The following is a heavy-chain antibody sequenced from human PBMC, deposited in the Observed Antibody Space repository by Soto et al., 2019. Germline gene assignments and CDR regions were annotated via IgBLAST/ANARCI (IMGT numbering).Heavy chain of an antibody. Sequence: GGSLRLSCAASGLTFSSYSMNWVRQAPGEGLEWVSSISSSSSYIYYADSVKGRFTISRDNAKNSLYLQMNSLRAEDTAVYYCARDPVMVRGVINYFDYWGQGTLVTVSS. V-gene: IGHV3-21*01. CDR3: ARDPVMVRGVINYFDY. CDR2: ISSSSSYI. J-gene: IGHJ4*02. CDR1: GLTFSSYS. D-gene: IGHD3-10*01.